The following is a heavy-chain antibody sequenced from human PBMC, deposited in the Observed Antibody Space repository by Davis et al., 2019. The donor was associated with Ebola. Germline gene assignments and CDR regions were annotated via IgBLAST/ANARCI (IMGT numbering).Heavy chain of an antibody. CDR1: GFTFSSYA. V-gene: IGHV3-23*01. Sequence: PGESLRLSCAASGFTFSSYAMSWVRQAPGKGLEWVSAISGSGGSTYYADSVKGRFTVSRDNSKNTLYLQMNSLRAEDTAVYYCAREVQRLGLAYGMDVWGQGTTVTVSS. CDR3: AREVQRLGLAYGMDV. J-gene: IGHJ6*02. D-gene: IGHD3-16*01. CDR2: ISGSGGST.